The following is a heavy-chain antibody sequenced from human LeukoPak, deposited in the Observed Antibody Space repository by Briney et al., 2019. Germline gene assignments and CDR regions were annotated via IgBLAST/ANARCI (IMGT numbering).Heavy chain of an antibody. CDR2: ISSSGSTI. CDR1: GFTFSDYY. CDR3: ARDTGFGPDAFDI. D-gene: IGHD3-10*01. V-gene: IGHV3-11*01. Sequence: PGGSLRLSCAASGFTFSDYYMSWIRQAPGKGPEWVSYISSSGSTIYYADSVKGRFTISRDNARNSLYLQMNSLRAEDTAVYYCARDTGFGPDAFDIWGQGTMVTVSS. J-gene: IGHJ3*02.